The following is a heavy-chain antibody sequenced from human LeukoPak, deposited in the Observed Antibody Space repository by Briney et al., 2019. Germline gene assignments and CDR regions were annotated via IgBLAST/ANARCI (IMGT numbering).Heavy chain of an antibody. Sequence: PGGSLRLSCAASGFSFNTYWMSWVCQAPGKGLEWVSAISGSGGSTYYADSVKGRFTISRDNSKNTLYLQMNSLRAEDTAVYYCAKSPVLLWFGEPFDYWGQGTLVTVSS. J-gene: IGHJ4*02. CDR3: AKSPVLLWFGEPFDY. CDR1: GFSFNTYW. V-gene: IGHV3-23*01. CDR2: ISGSGGST. D-gene: IGHD3-10*01.